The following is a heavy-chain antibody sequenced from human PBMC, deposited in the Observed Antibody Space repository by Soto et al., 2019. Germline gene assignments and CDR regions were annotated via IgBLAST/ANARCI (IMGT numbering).Heavy chain of an antibody. V-gene: IGHV1-2*04. CDR3: ARGGIGIAAAGGANYYYYYGMDV. D-gene: IGHD6-13*01. CDR1: GYTFTGYY. J-gene: IGHJ6*02. CDR2: INPNSGGT. Sequence: ASGKVSCKASGYTFTGYYMHWVRQAPGQGLEWMGWINPNSGGTNYAQKFQGWVTMTRDTSISTAYMELSRLRSDDTAVYYCARGGIGIAAAGGANYYYYYGMDVWGQGTTVTV.